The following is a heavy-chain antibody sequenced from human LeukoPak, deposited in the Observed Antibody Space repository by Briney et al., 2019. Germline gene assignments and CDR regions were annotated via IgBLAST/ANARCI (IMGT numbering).Heavy chain of an antibody. D-gene: IGHD3-10*01. Sequence: GGSLRLSCAASGFTFSSYWTSWVRQAPGKGLEWVANIKQDGSEKYYVDSVKGRFTISRDNAKNSLYLQMNSLRAEDTAVYYCARDGRDYYGSGSYWRYYYYMDVWGKGTAVTISS. CDR2: IKQDGSEK. V-gene: IGHV3-7*01. CDR1: GFTFSSYW. J-gene: IGHJ6*03. CDR3: ARDGRDYYGSGSYWRYYYYMDV.